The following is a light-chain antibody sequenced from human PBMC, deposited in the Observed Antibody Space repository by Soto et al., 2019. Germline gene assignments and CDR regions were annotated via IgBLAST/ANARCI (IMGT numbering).Light chain of an antibody. CDR3: QRYDSASPLT. J-gene: IGKJ4*01. CDR1: QGISNY. V-gene: IGKV1-27*01. Sequence: DIQMTQSPSSLSASVGDRVTITCRASQGISNYLAWYQQKPGKVPKLLIYAASVLQSGVPSRFSGSGSGTDFSLTISSLQPEDVATYYCQRYDSASPLTFGGGTKVEIK. CDR2: AAS.